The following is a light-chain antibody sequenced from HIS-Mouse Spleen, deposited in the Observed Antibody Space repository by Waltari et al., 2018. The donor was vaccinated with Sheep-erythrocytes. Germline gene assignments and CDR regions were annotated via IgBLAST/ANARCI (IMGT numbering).Light chain of an antibody. CDR3: YSTDSSGNHRV. CDR2: EDS. CDR1: ALPKKY. J-gene: IGLJ2*01. Sequence: SYELTQPPSVSVSPGQTARITCSGDALPKKYAYWYQQKSGQAPVLVIYEDSKLPSGIPERFSGSSSGTMATLTSSGAQVEDEADYYCYSTDSSGNHRVFGGGTKLTVL. V-gene: IGLV3-10*01.